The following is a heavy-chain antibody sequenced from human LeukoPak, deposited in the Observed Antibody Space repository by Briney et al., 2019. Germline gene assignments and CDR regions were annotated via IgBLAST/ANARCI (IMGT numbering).Heavy chain of an antibody. CDR3: ASPLYDYVWGRIDY. J-gene: IGHJ4*02. Sequence: SETLSLTCTVSGGSISSSSYYWGWIRQPPGKGLEWIGSIYYSGSTYYNPSLKSRVTISVDTSKNQFSLKLSPVTAADTAVYYCASPLYDYVWGRIDYWGQGTLVTVSS. CDR2: IYYSGST. V-gene: IGHV4-39*01. CDR1: GGSISSSSYY. D-gene: IGHD3-16*01.